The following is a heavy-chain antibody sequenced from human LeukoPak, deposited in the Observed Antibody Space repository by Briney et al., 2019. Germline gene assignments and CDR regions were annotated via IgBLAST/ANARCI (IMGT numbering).Heavy chain of an antibody. V-gene: IGHV1-18*01. CDR3: ARARGSYYYDSSGYFFDY. J-gene: IGHJ4*02. Sequence: ASVKVSCKASGYTFTSYGISWVRQAPGQGLEWMGWISAYNGNTNYAQKLQGRVTVTTDTSTSTAYMELRSLRSDDTAVYYCARARGSYYYDSSGYFFDYWGQGTLVTVSS. CDR1: GYTFTSYG. D-gene: IGHD3-22*01. CDR2: ISAYNGNT.